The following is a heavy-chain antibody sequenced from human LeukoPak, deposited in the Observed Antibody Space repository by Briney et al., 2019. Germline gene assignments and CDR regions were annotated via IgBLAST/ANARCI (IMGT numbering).Heavy chain of an antibody. V-gene: IGHV3-23*01. CDR1: GFTFSSYE. D-gene: IGHD6-13*01. J-gene: IGHJ4*02. Sequence: GGSLTLSRPASGFTFSSYEMNWVRPAPGEGLEWVSTFSHSGPETYYADSVKGRFTIFRDNSKNTLYLQMNSLRSEDTAVYYCAKGSLGSWYYFDYWGQGTLVTVSS. CDR2: FSHSGPET. CDR3: AKGSLGSWYYFDY.